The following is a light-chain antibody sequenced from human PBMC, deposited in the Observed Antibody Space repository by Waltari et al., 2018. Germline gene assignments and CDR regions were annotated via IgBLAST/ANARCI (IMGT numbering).Light chain of an antibody. Sequence: QSALTQPASVSGSPGQSITISCTGSSSDVGGYNSVSLYQQHPGKAPKLLIYAVSTRPSGVSNRFSGSKSGNTASLTISGLQVEDEADYYCSSYASSTTWVFGGGTELTVL. CDR2: AVS. J-gene: IGLJ3*02. CDR1: SSDVGGYNS. V-gene: IGLV2-14*03. CDR3: SSYASSTTWV.